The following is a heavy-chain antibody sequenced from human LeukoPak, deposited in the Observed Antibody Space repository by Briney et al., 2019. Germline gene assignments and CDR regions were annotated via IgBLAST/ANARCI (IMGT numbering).Heavy chain of an antibody. Sequence: GESLKISCKASGYSFTSYWIGWVRPMPGKGMEWMGIIYSGDSDTRYSTSFQGQVTIPAAESITTVYLQWSCMTASDTAKYFCASHYFGSWGTGGQGTRVTVSS. CDR2: IYSGDSDT. CDR1: GYSFTSYW. CDR3: ASHYFGSWGT. J-gene: IGHJ4*02. V-gene: IGHV5-51*01. D-gene: IGHD3-10*01.